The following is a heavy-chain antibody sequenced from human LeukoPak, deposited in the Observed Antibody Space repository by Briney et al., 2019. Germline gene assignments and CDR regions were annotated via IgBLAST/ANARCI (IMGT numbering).Heavy chain of an antibody. J-gene: IGHJ3*02. CDR3: ARLTDSGDFFDI. CDR2: INPNSGGT. D-gene: IGHD1-26*01. CDR1: GYTFTGYY. Sequence: ASVKVSCRASGYTFTGYYMHWVRQAPGQGLEWMGWINPNSGGTNYAQKFQGRVTMTRDTSISTAYMELSRLRSDDTAVYYCARLTDSGDFFDIWGQGTMVTVSS. V-gene: IGHV1-2*02.